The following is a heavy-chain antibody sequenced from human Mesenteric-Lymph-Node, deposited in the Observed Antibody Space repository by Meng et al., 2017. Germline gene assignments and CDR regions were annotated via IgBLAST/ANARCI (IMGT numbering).Heavy chain of an antibody. J-gene: IGHJ4*02. CDR3: GRDQGRELINH. Sequence: QVQLQGSGPGLVKPSGTLSLNCTVSGDSISSDIWWSWVRQPPGKGLEWIGEVYHRGDTNYNPSLKSRVDISVDKSKNQFYLSLFSVTAADTAVYYCGRDQGRELINHWGQGTLVTVSS. CDR1: GDSISSDIW. CDR2: VYHRGDT. V-gene: IGHV4-4*02. D-gene: IGHD1-7*01.